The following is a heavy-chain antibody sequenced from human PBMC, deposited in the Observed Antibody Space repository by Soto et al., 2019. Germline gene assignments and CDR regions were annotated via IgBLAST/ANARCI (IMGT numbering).Heavy chain of an antibody. D-gene: IGHD4-17*01. J-gene: IGHJ6*02. CDR3: ARDPGDYGEYGMDV. CDR1: GFTFSSYS. Sequence: EVQLVESGGGLVQPGGSLRLSCAASGFTFSSYSMNWVHQAPGKGLEWVSYISSSSSTIYYADSVKGRFTISRDNAKNSLYLQMNSLRDEDTAVYYCARDPGDYGEYGMDVWGQGTTVTVSS. CDR2: ISSSSSTI. V-gene: IGHV3-48*02.